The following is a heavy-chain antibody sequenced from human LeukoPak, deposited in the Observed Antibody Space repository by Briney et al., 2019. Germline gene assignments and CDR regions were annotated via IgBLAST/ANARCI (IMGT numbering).Heavy chain of an antibody. CDR3: AWIEWELLNAGS. D-gene: IGHD1-26*01. V-gene: IGHV1-2*06. CDR2: INPNRGGT. Sequence: GASVKVSCKASGYTFTCYYMHWVRQAPGQGLEWMGRINPNRGGTNYAHMFQGRVTMTRDTSITTAYMELSRMRSDDKAMYYYAWIEWELLNAGSWGQGTLVTVSS. CDR1: GYTFTCYY. J-gene: IGHJ5*02.